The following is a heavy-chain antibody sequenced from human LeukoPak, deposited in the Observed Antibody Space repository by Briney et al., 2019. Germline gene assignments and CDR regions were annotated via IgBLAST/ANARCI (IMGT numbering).Heavy chain of an antibody. CDR3: ARGIAAAGTGWFDP. D-gene: IGHD6-13*01. V-gene: IGHV1-18*01. J-gene: IGHJ5*02. Sequence: GASVKVSCKASGYTFTSYGISWVRQAPGQGLEWMGWISAYNGNTNYAQKLQGRVTMTRDMSTSTVYMELSSLRSEDTAVYYCARGIAAAGTGWFDPWGQGTLVTVSS. CDR1: GYTFTSYG. CDR2: ISAYNGNT.